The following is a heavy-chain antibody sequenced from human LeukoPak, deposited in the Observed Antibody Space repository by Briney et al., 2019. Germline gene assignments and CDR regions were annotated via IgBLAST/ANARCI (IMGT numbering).Heavy chain of an antibody. J-gene: IGHJ4*02. D-gene: IGHD6-13*01. CDR3: ARGLIAAAGTVSY. Sequence: ASVKVSCKASGYTLTGYYMHWVRQAPGQGLEWMGWINPNSGGTNYAQKFQGRVTMTRDTSISTAYMELSRLRSDDTAVYYCARGLIAAAGTVSYWGQGTLVTVSS. V-gene: IGHV1-2*02. CDR1: GYTLTGYY. CDR2: INPNSGGT.